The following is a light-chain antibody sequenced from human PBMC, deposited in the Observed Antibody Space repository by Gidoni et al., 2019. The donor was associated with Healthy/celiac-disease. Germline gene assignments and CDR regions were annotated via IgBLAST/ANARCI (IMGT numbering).Light chain of an antibody. CDR2: DAS. CDR3: QQYDNLPRT. V-gene: IGKV1-33*01. Sequence: DIKMTQSPSSLYASVGDRVTITCQASQDISNYLNWYQQKPGKAPKLLIYDASNLETGVPSRFSGSGSGTDFTFTISSLQPEDIATYYCQQYDNLPRTFGGGTKVEIK. CDR1: QDISNY. J-gene: IGKJ4*01.